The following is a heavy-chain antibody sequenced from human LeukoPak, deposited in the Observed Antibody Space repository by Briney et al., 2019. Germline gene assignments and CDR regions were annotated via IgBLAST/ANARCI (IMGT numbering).Heavy chain of an antibody. D-gene: IGHD5-18*01. V-gene: IGHV3-49*03. J-gene: IGHJ3*02. Sequence: GGSLRLSCTASGFTFGDYAMNWFRQAPGKGLEWVGFIRSKAYGGTTEYAASVKGRFTISRDDSKSIAYLQMNSLKIEDTAVYYCTRDEGIHLWSQGAFDMWGQGTMVTVSS. CDR3: TRDEGIHLWSQGAFDM. CDR1: GFTFGDYA. CDR2: IRSKAYGGTT.